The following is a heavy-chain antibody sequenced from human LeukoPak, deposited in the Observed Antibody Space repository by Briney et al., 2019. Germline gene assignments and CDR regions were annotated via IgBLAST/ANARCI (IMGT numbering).Heavy chain of an antibody. CDR1: GFTFSKYW. CDR2: IAQDGSEK. CDR3: VRDRIANSGSDSEGKDAFDI. Sequence: GGSLRLSCAGSGFTFSKYWMSWVRQAPGKGLEWVTNIAQDGSEKYYVDSGKGQFSISRDNAKNSVYLQINNLRDEDTAVYYCVRDRIANSGSDSEGKDAFDIWGQGTLVTVSS. V-gene: IGHV3-7*04. J-gene: IGHJ3*02. D-gene: IGHD6-19*01.